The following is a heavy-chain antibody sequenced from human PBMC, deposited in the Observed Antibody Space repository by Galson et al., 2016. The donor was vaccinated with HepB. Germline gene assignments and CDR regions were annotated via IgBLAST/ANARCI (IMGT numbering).Heavy chain of an antibody. D-gene: IGHD3-22*01. CDR1: GFIVSTNY. J-gene: IGHJ3*02. CDR2: IYSSGDT. CDR3: AGAFYYGSSGWGPAALDI. Sequence: SLRLSCAASGFIVSTNYMTWVRQAPGKGLEWVSIIYSSGDTYYADSVQGRFTISRDNSKNMLYLQMNGLRVEDTAVYYCAGAFYYGSSGWGPAALDIWGQGTVVTVSS. V-gene: IGHV3-53*01.